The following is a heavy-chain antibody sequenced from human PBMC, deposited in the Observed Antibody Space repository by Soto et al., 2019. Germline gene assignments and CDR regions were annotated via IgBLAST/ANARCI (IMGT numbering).Heavy chain of an antibody. CDR3: ARDGAAAGQTGYFLH. D-gene: IGHD6-13*01. CDR2: ISAYNGNT. V-gene: IGHV1-18*01. Sequence: ASVKVSCKASGYTFTNYGISWVRQAPGQGLEWMGWISAYNGNTKYAQNVQGRVTMTTDTSTSTAYMELRSLRSDDTAVYYCARDGAAAGQTGYFLHWGQGTLVTVSS. J-gene: IGHJ1*01. CDR1: GYTFTNYG.